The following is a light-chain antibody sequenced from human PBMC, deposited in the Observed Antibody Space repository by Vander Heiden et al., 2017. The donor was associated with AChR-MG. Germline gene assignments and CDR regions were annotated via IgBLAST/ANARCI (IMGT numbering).Light chain of an antibody. V-gene: IGKV1-NL1*01. CDR3: QQYYVTPPT. Sequence: DIHMTQSPSSLSASVGARVTLTCRASQDIRNALAWYHHKPVKAPALLLYATSRLQSGFPSRFSGGGSGTDFTLTISSLQPEDFATYVCQQYYVTPPTFGQGTNLEIK. CDR1: QDIRNA. CDR2: ATS. J-gene: IGKJ1*01.